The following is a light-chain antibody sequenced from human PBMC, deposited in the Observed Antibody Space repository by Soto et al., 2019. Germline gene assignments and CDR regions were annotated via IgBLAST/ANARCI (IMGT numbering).Light chain of an antibody. CDR2: GAS. CDR1: QSVSIN. CDR3: QQYHDWFT. J-gene: IGKJ2*01. V-gene: IGKV3-15*01. Sequence: EIVMTQSPATLSVSPGESATLSCRASQSVSINLAWYQQKRGQAPRLLIYGASTRATDIAARFSGSGSGTEFTLTISSLQSEDFAVYYCQQYHDWFTFGQGTKLAIK.